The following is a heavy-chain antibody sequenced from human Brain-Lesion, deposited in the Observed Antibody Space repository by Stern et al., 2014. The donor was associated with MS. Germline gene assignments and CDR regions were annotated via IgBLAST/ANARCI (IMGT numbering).Heavy chain of an antibody. V-gene: IGHV3-53*01. J-gene: IGHJ4*02. CDR2: MDGRGGQ. D-gene: IGHD6-13*01. CDR1: GFSVSTNF. Sequence: EVQLLESGGGLIQPGGSLRLSCAASGFSVSTNFMSWVRQAPGKGLEWVSLMDGRGGQNYADSVKGRITISRDSSKNTLDLQMSGLRAEDTAVYYCARKTDAAGGCDYWGPGTLVTVSS. CDR3: ARKTDAAGGCDY.